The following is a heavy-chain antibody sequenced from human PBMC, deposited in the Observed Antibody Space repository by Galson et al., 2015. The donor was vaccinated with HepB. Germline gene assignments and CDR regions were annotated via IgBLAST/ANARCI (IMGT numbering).Heavy chain of an antibody. V-gene: IGHV3-7*01. Sequence: SLRLSCAASGFTFSSYWMSWVRQAPGKGLEWVANIKQDGSEKYYVDSVKGRFTISRDNAKNSLYLQMNSLRAEDTAVYYCARDHYDSSGYYYHYYYYGMDVWGQGTTVTVSS. D-gene: IGHD3-22*01. CDR2: IKQDGSEK. J-gene: IGHJ6*02. CDR3: ARDHYDSSGYYYHYYYYGMDV. CDR1: GFTFSSYW.